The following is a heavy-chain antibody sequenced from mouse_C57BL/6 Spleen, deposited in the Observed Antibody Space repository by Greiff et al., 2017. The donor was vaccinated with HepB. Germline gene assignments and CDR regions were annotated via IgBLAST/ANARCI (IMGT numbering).Heavy chain of an antibody. D-gene: IGHD2-2*01. V-gene: IGHV1-52*01. CDR3: ARGTMVTTEFAY. J-gene: IGHJ3*01. Sequence: VQLQQPGAELVRPGSSVKLSCKASGYTFTSYWMHWVKQRPIQGLEWIGNIDPSDSETHYNQKFKDKATLTVDKSSSTAYMQLSSLTSEDSAVYYCARGTMVTTEFAYWGQGTLVTVSA. CDR2: IDPSDSET. CDR1: GYTFTSYW.